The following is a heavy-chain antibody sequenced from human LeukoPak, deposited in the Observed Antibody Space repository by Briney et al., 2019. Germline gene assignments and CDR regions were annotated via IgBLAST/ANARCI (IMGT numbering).Heavy chain of an antibody. CDR3: ARGLAVAGNNWFDP. CDR2: IYSGGST. CDR1: GFTVSSNY. D-gene: IGHD6-19*01. V-gene: IGHV3-53*01. J-gene: IGHJ5*02. Sequence: PGGSLRLSCAASGFTVSSNYMSWVRQAPGKGLEWVSVIYSGGSTYYADSVKGRFTISRDNSKNTLCLQMNSLRAEDTAVYYCARGLAVAGNNWFDPWGQGTLVTVSS.